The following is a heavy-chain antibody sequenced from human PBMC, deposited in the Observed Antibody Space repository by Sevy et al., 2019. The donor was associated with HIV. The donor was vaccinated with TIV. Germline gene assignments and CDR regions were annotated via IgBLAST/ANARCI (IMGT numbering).Heavy chain of an antibody. D-gene: IGHD6-13*01. J-gene: IGHJ6*02. CDR2: ISSYYGNT. CDR3: ARERTRWQQLVEYYLGMDV. V-gene: IGHV1-18*01. CDR1: GYTFNTYG. Sequence: ASVKVSCKASGYTFNTYGISWVRQAPGQGLEWMGWISSYYGNTNFAQKFHGRVTMTTDTITNKAYMELTSLRSDDTDVYYCARERTRWQQLVEYYLGMDVWGQGTPVTVSS.